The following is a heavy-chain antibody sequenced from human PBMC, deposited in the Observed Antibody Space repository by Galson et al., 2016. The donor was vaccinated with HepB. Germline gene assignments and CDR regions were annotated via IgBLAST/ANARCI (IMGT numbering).Heavy chain of an antibody. CDR1: GFTFSYYG. CDR3: ARDPLLRWPRNTPTYFDH. V-gene: IGHV3-33*01. D-gene: IGHD4-23*01. J-gene: IGHJ4*02. CDR2: IWYDGSNK. Sequence: SLRLSCAASGFTFSYYGMHWVRQAPGKGLEWVAVIWYDGSNKYYADSVKGRFTISRDNSKNALYLQMNILRAGDTAVYYCARDPLLRWPRNTPTYFDHCGPGTPVTFSS.